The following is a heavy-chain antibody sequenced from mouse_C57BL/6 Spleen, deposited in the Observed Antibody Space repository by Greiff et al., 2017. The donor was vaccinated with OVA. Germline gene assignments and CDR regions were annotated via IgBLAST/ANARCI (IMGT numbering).Heavy chain of an antibody. CDR2: IDPSDSYT. CDR1: GYTFTSYW. D-gene: IGHD1-1*01. V-gene: IGHV1-59*01. Sequence: QVQLQQSGAELVRPGTSVKLSCKASGYTFTSYWMHWVKQRPGQGLEWIGVIDPSDSYTNYNQKFKGKATLTVDTSSSTAYMQLSSLTSEDSAVYYCAREGYYYGSSSYAMDYWGQGTSVTVSS. J-gene: IGHJ4*01. CDR3: AREGYYYGSSSYAMDY.